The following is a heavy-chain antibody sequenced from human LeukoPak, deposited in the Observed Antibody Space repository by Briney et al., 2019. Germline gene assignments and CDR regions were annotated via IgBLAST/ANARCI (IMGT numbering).Heavy chain of an antibody. V-gene: IGHV4-59*01. CDR3: ARARDGYSYGYLGY. J-gene: IGHJ4*02. CDR1: GGSISSYY. Sequence: SETLSLTCTVSGGSISSYYWSWIRQPPGKGLEWIGYIYYSGSTNYNPSLKSRVTISVDTSKNQFSLMLSSVTAADTAVYYCARARDGYSYGYLGYWGQGTLVTVSS. D-gene: IGHD5-18*01. CDR2: IYYSGST.